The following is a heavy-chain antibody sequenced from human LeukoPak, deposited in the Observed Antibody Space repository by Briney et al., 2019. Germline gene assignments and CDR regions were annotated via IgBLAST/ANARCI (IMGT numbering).Heavy chain of an antibody. D-gene: IGHD3-9*01. CDR3: TTDLLTGYLYYYYGMDV. J-gene: IGHJ6*02. Sequence: GGSLRLSCVTSAFTFSDYPMHWVRQAPGKGLEWVAVIAHDGSYEFHADSVEGRFAISRDNSKNTLYLQMNSLKTEDTAVYYCTTDLLTGYLYYYYGMDVWGQGTTVTVSS. CDR1: AFTFSDYP. V-gene: IGHV3-30*09. CDR2: IAHDGSYE.